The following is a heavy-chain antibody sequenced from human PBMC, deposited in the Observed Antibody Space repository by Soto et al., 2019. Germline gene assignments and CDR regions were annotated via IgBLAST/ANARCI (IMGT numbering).Heavy chain of an antibody. J-gene: IGHJ4*02. Sequence: SVKVSCKASGGTFSSYAISWVRQAPGQGLEWMGGIIPIFGTANYAQKFQGRVTITADESTSTAYMELSSLRSEDTAVYYCARGYDYGGNSPLDYWGQGTLVTVPQ. CDR2: IIPIFGTA. D-gene: IGHD4-17*01. CDR1: GGTFSSYA. CDR3: ARGYDYGGNSPLDY. V-gene: IGHV1-69*13.